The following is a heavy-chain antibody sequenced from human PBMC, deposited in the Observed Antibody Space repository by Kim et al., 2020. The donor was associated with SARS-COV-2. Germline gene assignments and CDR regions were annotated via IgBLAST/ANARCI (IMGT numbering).Heavy chain of an antibody. CDR2: NT. J-gene: IGHJ4*02. CDR3: ARGGAANYDY. V-gene: IGHV1-8*01. D-gene: IGHD6-13*01. Sequence: NTSYAQKFQGRVNMTRNTSISTAYMELSSLRFEDTAVYYCARGGAANYDYWGQGTLVTVSS.